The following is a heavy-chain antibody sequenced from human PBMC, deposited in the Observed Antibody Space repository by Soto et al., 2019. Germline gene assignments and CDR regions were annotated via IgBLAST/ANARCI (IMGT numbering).Heavy chain of an antibody. D-gene: IGHD2-2*01. CDR3: TRSMVLGYCSSTSCYGGDAFDI. Sequence: HPGGSLRLSCTASGFTLGDYAMSWFRQTPGKGLEWVGFIRSKAYGGTTEYAASVKGRFTISRDDSISIAYLQMNSLKTEDTAVYYCTRSMVLGYCSSTSCYGGDAFDIWGQGTMVTVSS. CDR2: IRSKAYGGTT. J-gene: IGHJ3*02. CDR1: GFTLGDYA. V-gene: IGHV3-49*03.